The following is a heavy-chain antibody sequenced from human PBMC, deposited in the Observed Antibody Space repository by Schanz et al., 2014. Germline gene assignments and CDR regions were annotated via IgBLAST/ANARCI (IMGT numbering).Heavy chain of an antibody. CDR1: GFTFSNYW. J-gene: IGHJ3*02. CDR2: INGDGSRT. V-gene: IGHV3-74*02. CDR3: AKSDAFDI. Sequence: EVHLLESGGGLVQPGGSLRLSCAASGFTFSNYWMHWVRQAPGKGLVWVSRINGDGSRTAYADSVKGRFTISRDNAKNTLYLQMNSLRAEDTAVYYCAKSDAFDIWGQGTLVTVSS.